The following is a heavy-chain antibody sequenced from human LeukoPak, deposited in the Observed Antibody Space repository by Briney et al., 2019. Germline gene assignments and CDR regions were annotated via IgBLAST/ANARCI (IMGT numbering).Heavy chain of an antibody. CDR2: ISSNGGST. CDR1: GFTFSSYT. D-gene: IGHD1-1*01. CDR3: ARERFPTGVVWNPEYFQH. Sequence: GGSLRLSCAASGFTFSSYTMHWVRQAPGKGLEYVSAISSNGGSTYYANSVKGRFTISRDNSKNTLYLQMGSLRAEDMAVYYCARERFPTGVVWNPEYFQHWGQGTLVTVSS. J-gene: IGHJ1*01. V-gene: IGHV3-64*01.